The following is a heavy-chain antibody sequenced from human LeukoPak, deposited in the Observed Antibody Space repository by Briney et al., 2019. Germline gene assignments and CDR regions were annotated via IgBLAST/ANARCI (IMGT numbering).Heavy chain of an antibody. J-gene: IGHJ4*02. Sequence: ASVKVSCKASGYTFTSYYMHWVRQAPGQGLEWMGIINPSGGSTSYAQKFQGRVTMTRDMSTSTVYMELSSLRSEDTAVYYCARCSSSWPEFDYWGQGTLVTVSS. CDR2: INPSGGST. CDR3: ARCSSSWPEFDY. CDR1: GYTFTSYY. D-gene: IGHD6-13*01. V-gene: IGHV1-46*01.